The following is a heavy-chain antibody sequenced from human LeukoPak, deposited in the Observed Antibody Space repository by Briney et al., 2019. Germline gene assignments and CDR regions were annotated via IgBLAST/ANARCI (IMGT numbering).Heavy chain of an antibody. CDR2: MYSGGST. Sequence: GGSLRLSCAASGFTVSSSYMSWVRQAPGKGLEWVAVMYSGGSTYYADSVKGRFTISRDNSKNTLYLQMNSLRAEETAVYYCARDFGGSGSGYMDVWGKGTTVTVSS. V-gene: IGHV3-66*02. D-gene: IGHD3-10*01. CDR1: GFTVSSSY. CDR3: ARDFGGSGSGYMDV. J-gene: IGHJ6*03.